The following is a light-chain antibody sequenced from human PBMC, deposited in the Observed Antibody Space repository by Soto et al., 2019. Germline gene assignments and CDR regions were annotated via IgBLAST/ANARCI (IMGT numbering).Light chain of an antibody. Sequence: QSALTQPASVSGSPGQSITISCTGTSSDVGGYNYVSWYQQHPAKAPKLMIYDVSHRPSGVSNRFSGSKSGHTASLTISGLQAEDEADYYCSSYTTSTTRVFGGGTKLTVL. V-gene: IGLV2-14*01. CDR1: SSDVGGYNY. J-gene: IGLJ3*02. CDR2: DVS. CDR3: SSYTTSTTRV.